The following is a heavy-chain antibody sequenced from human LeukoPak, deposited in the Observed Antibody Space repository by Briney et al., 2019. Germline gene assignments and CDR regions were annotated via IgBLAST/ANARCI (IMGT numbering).Heavy chain of an antibody. V-gene: IGHV4-39*07. J-gene: IGHJ4*02. CDR1: GGSISSSSYY. Sequence: SETLSLTCTVSGGSISSSSYYWGWIRQPPGKGLEWIGSIYYSGSTYYNPSLKSRVTISVDTSKNQFSLKLSSVTAADTAVYYCARDPAAAAGQYDGFWGQGTLVTVSS. CDR3: ARDPAAAAGQYDGF. CDR2: IYYSGST. D-gene: IGHD6-13*01.